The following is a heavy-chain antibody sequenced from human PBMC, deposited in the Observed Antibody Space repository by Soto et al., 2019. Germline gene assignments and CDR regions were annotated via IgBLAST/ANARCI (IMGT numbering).Heavy chain of an antibody. CDR3: ARGNHRWLQLWYFDL. CDR2: IIPIFGTA. J-gene: IGHJ2*01. D-gene: IGHD5-12*01. Sequence: QVQLVQYGAEVKKPGSSVTVSCKASGGTFSSYTISWVRQAPGQGLEWMGGIIPIFGTANCAQKFQGRVTITADESTSTAYMELSSLRSEDTAVYYCARGNHRWLQLWYFDLWGRGTLVTVSS. CDR1: GGTFSSYT. V-gene: IGHV1-69*12.